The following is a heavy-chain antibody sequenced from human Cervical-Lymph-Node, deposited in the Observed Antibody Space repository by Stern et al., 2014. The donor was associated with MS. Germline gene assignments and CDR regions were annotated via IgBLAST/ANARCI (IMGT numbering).Heavy chain of an antibody. D-gene: IGHD3-16*02. Sequence: VQLVQPGAEVKKPGSSVKVSCKASGGTFSSYAISWVRQAPGQGLEWMGGIIPIFGTANYALKFQGRVTITADESTSTAYMELSSLRSEDTAVYYCATREITYYDYVWGSYLYWGQGTLVTVSS. CDR3: ATREITYYDYVWGSYLY. CDR1: GGTFSSYA. V-gene: IGHV1-69*01. J-gene: IGHJ4*02. CDR2: IIPIFGTA.